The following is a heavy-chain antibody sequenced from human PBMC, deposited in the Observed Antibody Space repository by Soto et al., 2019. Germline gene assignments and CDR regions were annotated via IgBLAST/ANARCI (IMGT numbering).Heavy chain of an antibody. D-gene: IGHD6-19*01. V-gene: IGHV6-1*01. CDR3: ARGVAGSGFDL. CDR2: TYYRSNWRH. J-gene: IGHJ4*02. CDR1: GESVSSNTAA. Sequence: SQTLSVTCAISGESVSSNTAAWNWIRSSPSRGLEWLGRTYYRSNWRHDYAVSVKSRITVNPDTSKNHFSPQLNSVTPDDTAVYYCARGVAGSGFDLWGQGTLVTVSS.